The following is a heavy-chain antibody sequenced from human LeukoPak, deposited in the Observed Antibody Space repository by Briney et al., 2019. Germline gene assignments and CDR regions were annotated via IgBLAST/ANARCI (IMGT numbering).Heavy chain of an antibody. CDR2: IYSGGST. V-gene: IGHV3-53*01. J-gene: IGHJ4*02. CDR3: ARVGSSGWYADY. CDR1: GFTVSSNY. D-gene: IGHD6-19*01. Sequence: GGSLRLSCAASGFTVSSNYMSWVRQAPGKGLEWVSVIYSGGSTYYADSVKGRFTISRDNSKNTLYLQMNNLRAEDTAVYYCARVGSSGWYADYWGQGTLVTVSS.